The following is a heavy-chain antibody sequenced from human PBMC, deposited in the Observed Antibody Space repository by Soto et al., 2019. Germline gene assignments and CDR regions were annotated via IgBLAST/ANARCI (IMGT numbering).Heavy chain of an antibody. V-gene: IGHV5-51*01. Sequence: GDSLKISCKGSGYSFTSYWIGWVRQMPGKGLEWMGIIYPGDSDTRYSPSFQGQVTISADKSISTAYLQWSSLKASDTAMYYCARKVAALTTYYYYYGMDVWGQGTTVTVSS. J-gene: IGHJ6*02. CDR1: GYSFTSYW. CDR3: ARKVAALTTYYYYYGMDV. D-gene: IGHD6-6*01. CDR2: IYPGDSDT.